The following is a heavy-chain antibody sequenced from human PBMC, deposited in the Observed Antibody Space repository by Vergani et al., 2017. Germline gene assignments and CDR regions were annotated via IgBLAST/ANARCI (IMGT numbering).Heavy chain of an antibody. D-gene: IGHD3-10*01. CDR3: ARLARVLWFGEFSEKFDY. J-gene: IGHJ4*02. CDR2: ISSSSSTI. Sequence: EVQLVESGGGLVQPGGSLRLSCAASGFTFSSYSMNWVRQAPGKGLEWVSYISSSSSTIYYADSVKGRFTISRDNAKNSLYLQMNSLRDEDTAVYYCARLARVLWFGEFSEKFDYWGQGTLVTVSS. V-gene: IGHV3-48*02. CDR1: GFTFSSYS.